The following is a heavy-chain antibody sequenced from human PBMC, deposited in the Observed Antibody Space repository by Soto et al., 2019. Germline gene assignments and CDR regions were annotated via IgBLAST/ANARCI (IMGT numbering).Heavy chain of an antibody. Sequence: SETLSLTCTVSGYSISSGYYWGWIRQPPGKGLEWIGSIYHSGSTYYNPSLKSRVTISVDTSKNQFSLKLSSVTAADTAVYYCASEPTVTREDYYYYYGMDVWGQGTTVTVSS. D-gene: IGHD4-4*01. J-gene: IGHJ6*02. CDR1: GYSISSGYY. CDR2: IYHSGST. V-gene: IGHV4-38-2*02. CDR3: ASEPTVTREDYYYYYGMDV.